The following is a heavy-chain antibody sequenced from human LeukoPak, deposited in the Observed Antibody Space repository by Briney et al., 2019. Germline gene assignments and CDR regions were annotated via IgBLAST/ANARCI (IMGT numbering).Heavy chain of an antibody. D-gene: IGHD5-12*01. CDR2: INHSGST. J-gene: IGHJ4*02. CDR1: GGSFSGYY. V-gene: IGHV4-34*01. CDR3: ARDGYSGNDGI. Sequence: SETLSLTCAVYGGSFSGYYWSWIRQPPGKGLEWIGEINHSGSTNYNPSLKSRVTISVDTSKNQFSLKLSSVTAADTAVYYCARDGYSGNDGIWGQGTLVTVSS.